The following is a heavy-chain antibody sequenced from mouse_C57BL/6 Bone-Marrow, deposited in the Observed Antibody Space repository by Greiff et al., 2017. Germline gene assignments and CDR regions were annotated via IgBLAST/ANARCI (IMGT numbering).Heavy chain of an antibody. J-gene: IGHJ4*01. CDR3: ASLDYGSHFDYAMDY. CDR2: ISDGGSYT. V-gene: IGHV5-4*03. CDR1: GFTFSSYA. D-gene: IGHD1-1*01. Sequence: DVKLVESGGGLVKPGGSLKLSCAASGFTFSSYAMSWVRQTPEKRLEWVATISDGGSYTYYPDNVKGRFTISRDNAKNNLYLQMSHLKSEDTAMYYGASLDYGSHFDYAMDYWGQGTSVTVSS.